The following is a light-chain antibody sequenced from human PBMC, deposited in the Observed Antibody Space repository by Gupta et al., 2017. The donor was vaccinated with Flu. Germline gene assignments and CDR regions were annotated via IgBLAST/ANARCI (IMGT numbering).Light chain of an antibody. Sequence: PATLSVSPGERATLSCRASQSLTNNLTWFQQRPGQAPRLLIYGASTRGTSVPARFSGSGSVTDFTLTISSLQSEDFAAYYCQQDHNGPRTFGQGTKVEVK. CDR1: QSLTNN. CDR3: QQDHNGPRT. V-gene: IGKV3-15*01. CDR2: GAS. J-gene: IGKJ1*01.